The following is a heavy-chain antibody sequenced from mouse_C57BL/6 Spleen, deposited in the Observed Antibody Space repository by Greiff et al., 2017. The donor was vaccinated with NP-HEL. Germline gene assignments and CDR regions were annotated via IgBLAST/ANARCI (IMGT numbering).Heavy chain of an antibody. CDR1: GYTFTSYW. J-gene: IGHJ3*01. Sequence: QVQLQQPGAELVKPGASVKLSCKASGYTFTSYWMHWVKQRPGQGLEWIGMIHPNSGSTNYNEKFKSKATLTVDKSSSTAYMQLSSLTSEDSAVYYCAREGDCYYWFAYWGHGTLVTVSA. D-gene: IGHD2-3*01. CDR2: IHPNSGST. CDR3: AREGDCYYWFAY. V-gene: IGHV1-64*01.